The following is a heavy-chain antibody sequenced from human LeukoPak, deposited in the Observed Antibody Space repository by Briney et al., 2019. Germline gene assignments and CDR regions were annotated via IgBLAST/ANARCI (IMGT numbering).Heavy chain of an antibody. J-gene: IGHJ6*04. CDR2: IKQDGGEK. CDR1: GFTFSGYW. Sequence: PGGSLTLSCAASGFTFSGYWMSWLRQAPGKGLEWVANIKQDGGEKYYVDSVKGRFTISRDNAKNSLYLQMNSLRAEDTAVYYCARGRGFGQADVWGKGTTVTVSS. CDR3: ARGRGFGQADV. D-gene: IGHD3-10*01. V-gene: IGHV3-7*01.